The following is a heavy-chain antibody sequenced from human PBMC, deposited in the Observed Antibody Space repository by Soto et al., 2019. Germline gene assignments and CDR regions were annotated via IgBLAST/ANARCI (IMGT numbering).Heavy chain of an antibody. D-gene: IGHD3-22*01. CDR2: ISAYDGNT. Sequence: QVQLVQSGAEVKKPGASVKVSCKASGYTFTSYGISWVRQAPGQGLEWLGWISAYDGNTNYAQSLHGRVFMTTDTSTRTAYMELRSLRSDDTAGYYCARGGYYDSSGSRNYYYYGMNVWGQGTTVTVSS. CDR1: GYTFTSYG. J-gene: IGHJ6*02. V-gene: IGHV1-18*01. CDR3: ARGGYYDSSGSRNYYYYGMNV.